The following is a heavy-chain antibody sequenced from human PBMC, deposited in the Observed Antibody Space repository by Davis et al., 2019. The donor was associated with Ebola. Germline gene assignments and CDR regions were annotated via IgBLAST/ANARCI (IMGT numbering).Heavy chain of an antibody. V-gene: IGHV5-10-1*01. J-gene: IGHJ6*02. D-gene: IGHD3/OR15-3a*01. CDR2: IDPSDSYT. CDR1: GYSFTSYW. CDR3: ARHLDFTYDYYGMDV. Sequence: GESLKISCKGSGYSFTSYWISWVRQMPGKGLEWMGRIDPSDSYTNYSPSFQGHVTISADKSISTAYLQWSSLKASDTAMYYCARHLDFTYDYYGMDVWGQGTTVTVSS.